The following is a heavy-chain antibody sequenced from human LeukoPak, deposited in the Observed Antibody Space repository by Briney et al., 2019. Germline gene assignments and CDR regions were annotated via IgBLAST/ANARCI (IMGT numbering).Heavy chain of an antibody. D-gene: IGHD5-12*01. V-gene: IGHV3-48*03. CDR3: ARGHDIVATISHFDY. CDR2: ISSSGSTI. CDR1: GFTFSSYE. Sequence: VQPGGSLILSCAASGFTFSSYEMNWVRQAPGKGLEWVSYISSSGSTIYYADSVKGRFTISRDNAKNSLYLQMNSLRAEDTAVYYCARGHDIVATISHFDYWGQGTLVTVSS. J-gene: IGHJ4*02.